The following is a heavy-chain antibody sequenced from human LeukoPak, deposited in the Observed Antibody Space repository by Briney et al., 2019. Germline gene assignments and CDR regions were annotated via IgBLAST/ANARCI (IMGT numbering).Heavy chain of an antibody. Sequence: SQTLSLTCTVSGGSISSGSYYWSWIRQPAGKGLEWIERIYTSGSTNYNPSLKSRVTISVHTSKNQFSLKLSSVTAADTAVYYCAKATRRDGYNYNYWGQGTLVTVSS. V-gene: IGHV4-61*02. J-gene: IGHJ4*02. CDR2: IYTSGST. CDR3: AKATRRDGYNYNY. D-gene: IGHD5-24*01. CDR1: GGSISSGSYY.